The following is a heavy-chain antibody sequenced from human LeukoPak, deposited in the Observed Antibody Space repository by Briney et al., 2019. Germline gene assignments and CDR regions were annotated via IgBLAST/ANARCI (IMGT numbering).Heavy chain of an antibody. CDR2: IYHSGST. J-gene: IGHJ4*02. Sequence: SETLSLTCTVSGGSISSSSYYWGWIRQPPGKGLEWIGSIYHSGSTNYNPSLKSRVTISVDKSKNQFSLKLSSVTAADTAVYYCARVPTLLPDYYFDYWGQGTLVTVSS. CDR1: GGSISSSSYY. V-gene: IGHV4-39*07. D-gene: IGHD2-15*01. CDR3: ARVPTLLPDYYFDY.